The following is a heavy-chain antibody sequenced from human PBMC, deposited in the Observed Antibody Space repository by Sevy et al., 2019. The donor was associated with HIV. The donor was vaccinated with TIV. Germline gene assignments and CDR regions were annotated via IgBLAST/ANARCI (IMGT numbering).Heavy chain of an antibody. J-gene: IGHJ4*02. CDR3: ARDNGDYFLSTSVFDY. D-gene: IGHD4-17*01. Sequence: GGSLRLSCAASGFTFSSYSMNWIRQAPGKGLEWVSYISSGFSTIHYADSVKGRFTISRDNAKNSLYLQMNRLRAEDTAVYYCARDNGDYFLSTSVFDYWGQRTLVTVSS. V-gene: IGHV3-48*01. CDR2: ISSGFSTI. CDR1: GFTFSSYS.